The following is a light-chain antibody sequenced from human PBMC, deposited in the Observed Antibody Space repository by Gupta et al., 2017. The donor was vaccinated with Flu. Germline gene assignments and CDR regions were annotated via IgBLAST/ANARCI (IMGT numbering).Light chain of an antibody. V-gene: IGKV2-28*01. J-gene: IGKJ2*01. CDR1: ESLLHSNGYHY. Sequence: DLVMTQSPLSLPVIPGEPASISFRSSESLLHSNGYHYLDWYLQKPGQSPQLLMSLASNRASGVPERFIGSGSGKDLTLKISRVEAEDVGVYYGMKARQYPYTFGQGTRMEIK. CDR2: LAS. CDR3: MKARQYPYT.